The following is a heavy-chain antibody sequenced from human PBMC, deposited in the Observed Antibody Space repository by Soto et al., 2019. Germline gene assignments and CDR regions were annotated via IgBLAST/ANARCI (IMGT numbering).Heavy chain of an antibody. CDR2: IYYSGST. CDR3: ARCSTAITYYFDY. D-gene: IGHD4-17*01. CDR1: GGSISSGGYY. Sequence: SETLSLTCTVSGGSISSGGYYWSWIRQHPGKGLEWIGYIYYSGSTYYNPSLKSRVTISVDTSKNQFSLKLSSVTAADTAVYYCARCSTAITYYFDYWGQGTLVTVSS. V-gene: IGHV4-31*03. J-gene: IGHJ4*02.